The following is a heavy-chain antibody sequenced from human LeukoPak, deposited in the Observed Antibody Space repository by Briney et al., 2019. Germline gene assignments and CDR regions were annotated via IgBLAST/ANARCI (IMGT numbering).Heavy chain of an antibody. CDR2: INPNSGGT. D-gene: IGHD3-10*01. CDR1: GYTFTGYY. Sequence: ASVKVSCKASGYTFTGYYMHWVRQAPGQGLEWMGWINPNSGGTNYAQKFQGRVTMTRDTSISTAYMELSRLRSDDTAVYYCARDLNYGSGSYYKGYYYYMDVWGKGTTVTISS. J-gene: IGHJ6*03. CDR3: ARDLNYGSGSYYKGYYYYMDV. V-gene: IGHV1-2*02.